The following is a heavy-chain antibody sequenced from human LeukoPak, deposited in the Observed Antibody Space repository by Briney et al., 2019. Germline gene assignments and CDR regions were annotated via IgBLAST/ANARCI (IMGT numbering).Heavy chain of an antibody. CDR1: GFTFSSYG. CDR2: SSP. CDR3: ARRDGRFFDY. D-gene: IGHD5-24*01. J-gene: IGHJ4*02. V-gene: IGHV3-23*01. Sequence: GGSLRLSCAASGFTFSSYGMHWVRQAPGKGLEWVGSSPNHADSVKGRFTISRDNSNNTLFLEMNGLRAEDTAVYFCARRDGRFFDYWGQGTLVTVSS.